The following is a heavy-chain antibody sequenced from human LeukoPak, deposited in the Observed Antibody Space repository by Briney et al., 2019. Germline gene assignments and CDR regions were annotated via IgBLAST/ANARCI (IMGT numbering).Heavy chain of an antibody. CDR3: AKEWAPIAVAVWDY. Sequence: GRSLRLSCAASGFTFSSYGMHWVRQAPGKGLEWVSAISGSGGSTYYADSVKGRFTISRDNSKNTLYLQMNSLRAEDTAVYYCAKEWAPIAVAVWDYWGQGTLVTVSS. CDR2: ISGSGGST. J-gene: IGHJ4*02. V-gene: IGHV3-23*01. D-gene: IGHD6-19*01. CDR1: GFTFSSYG.